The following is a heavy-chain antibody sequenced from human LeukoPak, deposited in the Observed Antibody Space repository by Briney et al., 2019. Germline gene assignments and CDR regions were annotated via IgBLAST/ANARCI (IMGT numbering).Heavy chain of an antibody. CDR1: GFTFTSSA. Sequence: SVKVSCKASGFTFTSSAMQWVRQARGQRLEWIGWIVVGSGNTNYAQKFQERVTITRDMSTSTAYMELSSLRSEDTAVYYCAAEPPYYYDSSGFSLGYWGQGTLVTVSS. J-gene: IGHJ4*02. CDR3: AAEPPYYYDSSGFSLGY. D-gene: IGHD3-22*01. CDR2: IVVGSGNT. V-gene: IGHV1-58*02.